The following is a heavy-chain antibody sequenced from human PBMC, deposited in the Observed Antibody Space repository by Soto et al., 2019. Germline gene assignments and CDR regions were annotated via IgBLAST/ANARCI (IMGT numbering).Heavy chain of an antibody. CDR3: ARDGEYYDSSGYYI. J-gene: IGHJ4*02. CDR1: GGSISSGGYY. V-gene: IGHV4-31*03. D-gene: IGHD3-22*01. Sequence: SSETLSLTCTVSGGSISSGGYYWSWIRQHPGKGLEWIGYIYYSGSTYYNPSLKSRVTISVDTSKNQFSLKLSSVTAADTAVYYCARDGEYYDSSGYYIWGQGTLVTVSS. CDR2: IYYSGST.